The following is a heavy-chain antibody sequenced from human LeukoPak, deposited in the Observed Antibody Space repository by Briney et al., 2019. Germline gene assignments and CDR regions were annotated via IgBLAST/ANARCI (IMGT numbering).Heavy chain of an antibody. CDR3: ASDITVAGTGGVY. CDR1: GYTFTSYY. V-gene: IGHV1-46*01. J-gene: IGHJ4*02. D-gene: IGHD6-19*01. Sequence: GASVKVSCKASGYTFTSYYMYWVRQAPGQGLEWMGIINPSGGSTRYAQKFQGRVTMTRDTSTSTVYMELSRLRSEDTAVFSCASDITVAGTGGVYWGQGTLVTVSS. CDR2: INPSGGST.